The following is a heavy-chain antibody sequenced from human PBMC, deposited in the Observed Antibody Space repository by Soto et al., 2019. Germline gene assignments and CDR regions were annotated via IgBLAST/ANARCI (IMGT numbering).Heavy chain of an antibody. CDR3: TRDLRYCSSSSCYNFYYYMDV. D-gene: IGHD2-2*02. V-gene: IGHV3-53*01. CDR1: GFTVSSNY. CDR2: IYSGGST. J-gene: IGHJ6*03. Sequence: PGGSLRLSCAASGFTVSSNYMSWVRQAPGKGLEWVSIIYSGGSTYYADSVKGRFTISRHSSENTLYPQMNSPRDEDTAVYYCTRDLRYCSSSSCYNFYYYMDVWGKGTTVTV.